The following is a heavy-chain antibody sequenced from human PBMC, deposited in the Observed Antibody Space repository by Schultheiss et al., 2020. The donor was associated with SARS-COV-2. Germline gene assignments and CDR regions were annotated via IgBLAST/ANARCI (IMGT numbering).Heavy chain of an antibody. CDR1: GGTFSSYA. CDR3: ARNPYGDYGMDV. CDR2: IIPIFGTA. V-gene: IGHV1-69*13. D-gene: IGHD4-17*01. J-gene: IGHJ6*02. Sequence: SVKVSCKASGGTFSSYAISWVRQAPGQGLEWMGGIIPIFGTANYAQKFQGRVTITADESTSTAYMELSSLRSEDTAVYYCARNPYGDYGMDVWGQGTTVTVSS.